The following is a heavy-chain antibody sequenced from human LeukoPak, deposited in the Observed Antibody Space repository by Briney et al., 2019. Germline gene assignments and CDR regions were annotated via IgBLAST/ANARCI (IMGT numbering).Heavy chain of an antibody. CDR2: IYYSGST. V-gene: IGHV4-59*01. Sequence: PSETLSLTCTVSGGSISSYYWSWIRQPPGKGLEWIGYIYYSGSTNYNPSLKSRVTMSVDTSKNQFSLKLSSVTAADTAVYYCARGTAARRVYYFDYWGQGTLVTVSS. J-gene: IGHJ4*02. CDR3: ARGTAARRVYYFDY. CDR1: GGSISSYY. D-gene: IGHD6-6*01.